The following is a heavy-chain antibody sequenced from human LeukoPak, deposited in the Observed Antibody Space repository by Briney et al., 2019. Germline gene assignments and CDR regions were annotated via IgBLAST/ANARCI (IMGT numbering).Heavy chain of an antibody. V-gene: IGHV4-39*07. CDR3: ARDWFGELYFWFDP. J-gene: IGHJ5*02. CDR2: IYYSGST. Sequence: PSETLSLTCTVSGGSISSSSYYWGWIRQPPGKGLEWIGSIYYSGSTYYNPSLKSRVTISVDTSKNQFSLKLSSVTAADTAVYYCARDWFGELYFWFDPWGQGTLVTVSS. D-gene: IGHD3-10*01. CDR1: GGSISSSSYY.